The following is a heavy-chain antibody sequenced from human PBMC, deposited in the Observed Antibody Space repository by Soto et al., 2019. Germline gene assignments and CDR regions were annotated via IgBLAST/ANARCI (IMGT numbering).Heavy chain of an antibody. V-gene: IGHV1-46*03. CDR1: GYTFTSYY. CDR3: ARVYCSGGSCYSIDY. J-gene: IGHJ4*02. Sequence: QAQLVQSGAEVKKPGASVKVSCKASGYTFTSYYMHWVRQAPGQGLEWMGIINPSGGSTSYAQKFQARVTMTRDTSTSTVYMELSSLRSEDTAVYYCARVYCSGGSCYSIDYWGQGTLVTVSS. D-gene: IGHD2-15*01. CDR2: INPSGGST.